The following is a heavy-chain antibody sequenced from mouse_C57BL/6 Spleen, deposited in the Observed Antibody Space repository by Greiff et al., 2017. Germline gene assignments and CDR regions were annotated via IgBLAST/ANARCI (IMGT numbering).Heavy chain of an antibody. CDR1: GYTFTGYW. Sequence: QVQLKQSGAELMKPGASVKLSCKATGYTFTGYWLEWVKQRPGHGLEWIGEILPGSGSTNYTEKFKGKATFTADTSSNTAYMQLSSLTTEDSAIYYCARPGATALRDYWGQGTTLTVSS. J-gene: IGHJ2*01. CDR2: ILPGSGST. V-gene: IGHV1-9*01. CDR3: ARPGATALRDY. D-gene: IGHD1-2*01.